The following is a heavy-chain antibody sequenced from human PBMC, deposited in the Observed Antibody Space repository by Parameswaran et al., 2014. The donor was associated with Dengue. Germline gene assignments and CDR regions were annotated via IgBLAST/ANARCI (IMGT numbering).Heavy chain of an antibody. V-gene: IGHV3-23*01. CDR3: ARTGGSVVISAKIVYYMDV. Sequence: RWIRQPPGKGLEWVSSLSASGSTTYYGDSVEGRFTISRDNSRNTLYLQMNTLSADDSAVYHCARTGGSVVISAKIVYYMDVWGKGTAVTVSS. CDR2: LSASGSTT. J-gene: IGHJ6*03. D-gene: IGHD3-16*01.